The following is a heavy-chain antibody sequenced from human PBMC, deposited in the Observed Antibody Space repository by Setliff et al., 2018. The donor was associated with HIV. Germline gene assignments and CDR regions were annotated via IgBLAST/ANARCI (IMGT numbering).Heavy chain of an antibody. V-gene: IGHV1-18*01. J-gene: IGHJ6*02. D-gene: IGHD3-10*01. CDR1: GYTFTSSG. CDR3: ARGKGVGGVIITGGLDV. CDR2: IGTYNGDT. Sequence: GASVKVSCKASGYTFTSSGITWVRQAPGQGLEWMGWIGTYNGDTNYAQKFQGRVTMTTDTSTSTAYMELRSLISDDTAVYYCARGKGVGGVIITGGLDVWGQGTTVTVSS.